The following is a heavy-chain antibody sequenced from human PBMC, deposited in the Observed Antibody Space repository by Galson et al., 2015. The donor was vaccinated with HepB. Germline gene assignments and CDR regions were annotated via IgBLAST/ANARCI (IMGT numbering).Heavy chain of an antibody. V-gene: IGHV7-4-1*02. CDR2: MNTNTGKP. Sequence: SVKVSCKASGYTFTDYVVNWVRQAPGQGLEWMGWMNTNTGKPTYAPGFAGRFVFSLDTSVTTAYLQISSLETDDTAVYYCARSPLRFLDWLPYYDYYYMDVWGDGPRSPSP. CDR1: GYTFTDYV. CDR3: ARSPLRFLDWLPYYDYYYMDV. D-gene: IGHD3-3*01. J-gene: IGHJ6*03.